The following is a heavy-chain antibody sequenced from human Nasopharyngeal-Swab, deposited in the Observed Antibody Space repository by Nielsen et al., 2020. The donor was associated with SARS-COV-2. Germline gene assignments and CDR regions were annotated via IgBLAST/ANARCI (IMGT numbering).Heavy chain of an antibody. J-gene: IGHJ3*02. D-gene: IGHD6-19*01. CDR3: AKGRSSGWDSGAFDI. V-gene: IGHV3-7*03. CDR1: GFTFSSYW. CDR2: IKEDGNEK. Sequence: GESLKISCAVSGFTFSSYWMNWVRQAPGKGLEWVANIKEDGNEKQYVDSVKGRFSISRDNSKSTLYMQMNSLRAEDTAVFYCAKGRSSGWDSGAFDIWGQGTLVTVSS.